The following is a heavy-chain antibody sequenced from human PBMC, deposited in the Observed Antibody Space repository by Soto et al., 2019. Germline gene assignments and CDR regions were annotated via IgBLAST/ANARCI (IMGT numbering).Heavy chain of an antibody. CDR2: IYYSGST. CDR3: ARHVRAGCSGGSCYSGWFDP. D-gene: IGHD2-15*01. CDR1: GGSISSSSYY. Sequence: QVRDRVSEVRGASETLSLTCTVSGGSISSSSYYWGWIRQPPGKGLEWIGSIYYSGSTYYNPSLKSRVTISVDTSKNQFSLKLSSVTAADTAVYYCARHVRAGCSGGSCYSGWFDPWGQGTLVTVSS. J-gene: IGHJ5*02. V-gene: IGHV4-39*01.